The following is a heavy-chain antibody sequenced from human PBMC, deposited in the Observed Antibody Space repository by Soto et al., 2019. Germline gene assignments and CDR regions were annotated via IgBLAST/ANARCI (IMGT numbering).Heavy chain of an antibody. J-gene: IGHJ6*02. Sequence: EVQLVESGGGLVKPGGSLRLSCAASGFTFSNAWMSWVRQAPGKGLEWVSVIYSGGSTYYADSVKGRFTISRDNSKNTLYLQMNSLRAEDTAVYYCARDLRGGYYYGMDVWGQGTTVTVSS. V-gene: IGHV3-66*01. CDR2: IYSGGST. D-gene: IGHD3-10*01. CDR1: GFTFSNAW. CDR3: ARDLRGGYYYGMDV.